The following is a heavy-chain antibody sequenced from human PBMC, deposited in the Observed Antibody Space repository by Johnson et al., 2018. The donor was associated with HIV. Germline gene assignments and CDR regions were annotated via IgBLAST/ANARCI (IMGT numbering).Heavy chain of an antibody. CDR3: ARDVGSGPAFDI. V-gene: IGHV3-11*04. J-gene: IGHJ3*02. Sequence: QVQLVESGGGLIQPGGSLRLSCAASGFTVSSNYMSWIRQAPGKGLEWVSYISSSGSPIYYADSVKGRFTISRDHGKNSLYLQMNSLRAEDTAVYYCARDVGSGPAFDIWGQGTMVTVSS. CDR2: ISSSGSPI. CDR1: GFTVSSNY. D-gene: IGHD2-15*01.